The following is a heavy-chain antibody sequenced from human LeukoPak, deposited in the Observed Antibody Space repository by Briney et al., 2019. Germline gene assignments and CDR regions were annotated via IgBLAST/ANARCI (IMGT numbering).Heavy chain of an antibody. CDR1: GFTMEPFA. Sequence: GGSLRLSCAASGFTMEPFAMHWVRQAPGKDLEWVSNINKDGSRTYYADSVKGRFTISRDNSKNSLYLQMNSLRTEDSALYYCATWAFYHNLDVWGRGATVTVSS. CDR2: INKDGSRT. J-gene: IGHJ6*02. V-gene: IGHV3-43*02. CDR3: ATWAFYHNLDV. D-gene: IGHD1-14*01.